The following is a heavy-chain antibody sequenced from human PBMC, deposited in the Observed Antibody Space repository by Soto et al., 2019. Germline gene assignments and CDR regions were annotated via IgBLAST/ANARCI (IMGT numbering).Heavy chain of an antibody. Sequence: LRLSCVASGFTFTNFWMGLVRQAPGKGLEWVANIKGDGSEKRYVDSVKGRFTISRDNAKNSVYLQMNSLRVEDTALYYCGRDEVRNGVGVWGPGTTVTVSS. J-gene: IGHJ6*02. CDR2: IKGDGSEK. CDR3: GRDEVRNGVGV. V-gene: IGHV3-7*01. CDR1: GFTFTNFW.